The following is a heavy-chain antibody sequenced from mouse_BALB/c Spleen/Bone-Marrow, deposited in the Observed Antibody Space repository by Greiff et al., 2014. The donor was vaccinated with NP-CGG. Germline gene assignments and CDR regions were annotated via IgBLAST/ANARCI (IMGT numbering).Heavy chain of an antibody. J-gene: IGHJ3*01. CDR1: GYSFTGSF. Sequence: VQLQQSGPELVKPGASVKISCTASGYSFTGSFMNWVKQSHGKSLEWIGRFNPYNGDTFYNQKFKGKATLTVDKSSSTAHMELLSLTSEDSAVYYCGSYWFAHWGQGTLVTVSA. CDR3: GSYWFAH. V-gene: IGHV1-37*01. CDR2: FNPYNGDT.